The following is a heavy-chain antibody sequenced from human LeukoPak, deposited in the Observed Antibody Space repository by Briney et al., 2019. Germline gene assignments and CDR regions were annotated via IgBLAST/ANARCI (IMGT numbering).Heavy chain of an antibody. D-gene: IGHD4-23*01. V-gene: IGHV5-10-1*01. J-gene: IGHJ3*02. CDR3: ASVAVVTPGGRADAFDI. CDR2: IDPSDSYT. CDR1: GYHFTNYC. Sequence: GESLKISCQGSGYHFTNYCITWVRPMPGKGLEWMGRIDPSDSYTKSSPSFQGHVTISADKSISTAYLEWHSLKASDTAMYYCASVAVVTPGGRADAFDIWGQGTMVTVSS.